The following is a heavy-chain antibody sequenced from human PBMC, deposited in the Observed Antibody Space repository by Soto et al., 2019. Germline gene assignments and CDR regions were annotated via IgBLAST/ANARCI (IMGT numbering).Heavy chain of an antibody. Sequence: EVQLVESGGGLVQPGGSLRLSCAASGFTVSSNYVSWVRQAPGKGLEWVSVVYSGGSTYYEDSFKGRFTSSRDNSQKTLYLPMNSLRAEDTAVYYCAGQSHKDYWGQGTLVTVSS. V-gene: IGHV3-66*04. CDR2: VYSGGST. J-gene: IGHJ4*02. CDR3: AGQSHKDY. CDR1: GFTVSSNY.